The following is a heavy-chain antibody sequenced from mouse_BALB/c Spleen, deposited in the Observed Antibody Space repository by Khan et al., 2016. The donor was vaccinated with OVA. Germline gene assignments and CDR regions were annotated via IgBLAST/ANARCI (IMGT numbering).Heavy chain of an antibody. V-gene: IGHV2-6-1*01. CDR2: IWSDGST. D-gene: IGHD2-10*01. Sequence: QVQLKESGPGLVAPSQSLSITCTISGFSLTNYGVHWLRQPPGSGLEWLVVIWSDGSTTYNSALKSRLSISKDNSKSQVFLKMNSLQTDDTAMYYCARQPYYHYNIMDYWGQGTSVTVSS. J-gene: IGHJ4*01. CDR3: ARQPYYHYNIMDY. CDR1: GFSLTNYG.